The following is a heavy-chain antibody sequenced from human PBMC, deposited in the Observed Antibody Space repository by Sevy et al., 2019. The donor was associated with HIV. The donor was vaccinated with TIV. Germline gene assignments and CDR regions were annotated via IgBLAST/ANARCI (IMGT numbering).Heavy chain of an antibody. D-gene: IGHD3-10*01. V-gene: IGHV4-34*01. CDR3: ARGLGGSGSPYYYYYSMDV. J-gene: IGHJ6*02. CDR1: GGSFSGYY. CDR2: INHSGST. Sequence: SETLSLTCAVYGGSFSGYYWSWIRQPPGKGLEWIGEINHSGSTNYNPPLKSRVTISVDTSKNQFSLKLSSVTAADTAVYYCARGLGGSGSPYYYYYSMDVWGQGTTVTVSS.